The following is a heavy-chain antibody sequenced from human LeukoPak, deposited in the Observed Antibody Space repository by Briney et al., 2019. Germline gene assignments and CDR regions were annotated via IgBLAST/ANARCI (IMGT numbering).Heavy chain of an antibody. D-gene: IGHD5-18*01. Sequence: TLSLTCIVSGGSISSYYWSWIRQPPGKALEWLARIDWDDEKYYSTSLKTRLTISKDTSKNQVVLTMTNMDPVDTATYYCARINLQGYRYCFDPWGQGTLVTVSS. CDR2: IDWDDEK. CDR1: GGSISSYYW. V-gene: IGHV2-70*11. J-gene: IGHJ5*02. CDR3: ARINLQGYRYCFDP.